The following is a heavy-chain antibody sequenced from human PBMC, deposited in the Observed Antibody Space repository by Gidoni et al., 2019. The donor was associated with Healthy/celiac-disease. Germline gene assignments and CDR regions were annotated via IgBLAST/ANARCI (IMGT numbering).Heavy chain of an antibody. Sequence: QVQLVQSGSELKKPGASVKFSCTASGYTFTSYAMNWVRQAPGQGLEWMGWINTNTGNPTYAQGVTGRFVFSLDTSVRTAYLQISSRKAEDTAVYYWARATKSRLLDYWGQGTLVTVSS. CDR2: INTNTGNP. CDR3: ARATKSRLLDY. V-gene: IGHV7-4-1*02. D-gene: IGHD2-15*01. J-gene: IGHJ4*02. CDR1: GYTFTSYA.